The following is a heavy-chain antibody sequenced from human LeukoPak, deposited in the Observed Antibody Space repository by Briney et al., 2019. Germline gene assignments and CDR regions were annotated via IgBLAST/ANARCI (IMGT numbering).Heavy chain of an antibody. CDR3: ARTTTPHYYGSGSYALGY. CDR1: GFTFSGYT. CDR2: ISETGGRT. J-gene: IGHJ4*02. V-gene: IGHV3-23*01. D-gene: IGHD3-10*01. Sequence: PGGSLRLSCAASGFTFSGYTMSWVRQAPGKGLDWVSTISETGGRTYYADSVKGRFTISRDNSKNTLYLQMSSLSAEDTAVYYCARTTTPHYYGSGSYALGYWGQGTLVTVPS.